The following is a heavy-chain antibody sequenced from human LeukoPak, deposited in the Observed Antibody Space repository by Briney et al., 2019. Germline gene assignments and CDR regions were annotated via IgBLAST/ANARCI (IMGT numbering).Heavy chain of an antibody. J-gene: IGHJ4*02. CDR3: ARLGHYDGYTHDY. D-gene: IGHD5-24*01. V-gene: IGHV4-59*02. CDR2: IYNGGTT. Sequence: SETLSLTCTVSGVSVSGTYWSWVRQPLGKGLEWISYIYNGGTTNHNPSLKSRATISLDAPRNQFSQELRSMTAADTAVYFCARLGHYDGYTHDYWGQGALVTVSS. CDR1: GVSVSGTY.